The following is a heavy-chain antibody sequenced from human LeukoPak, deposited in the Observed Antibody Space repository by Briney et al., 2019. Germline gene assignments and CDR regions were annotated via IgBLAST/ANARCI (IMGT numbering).Heavy chain of an antibody. CDR1: GYSFSNYG. D-gene: IGHD1-26*01. CDR3: ARRFSYRLPDY. J-gene: IGHJ4*02. CDR2: ISAYNGNT. V-gene: IGHV1-18*01. Sequence: GASVKVSCKTSGYSFSNYGISWVRQAPGQGLEWMGWISAYNGNTNYAQKLQGRVTMTTDTSTSTAYMELRSLRSDDTAVYYCARRFSYRLPDYWGQGTLVTVSS.